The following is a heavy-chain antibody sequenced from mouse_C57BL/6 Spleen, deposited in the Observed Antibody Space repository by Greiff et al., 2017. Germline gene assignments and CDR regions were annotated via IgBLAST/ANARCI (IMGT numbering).Heavy chain of an antibody. D-gene: IGHD1-1*01. CDR3: ARVDYGSKDAMDY. V-gene: IGHV3-6*01. CDR2: ISYDGSN. J-gene: IGHJ4*01. CDR1: GYSITSGYY. Sequence: EVQVVESGPGLVKPSQSLSLTCSVTGYSITSGYYWNWIRQFPGNKLEWMGYISYDGSNNSNPSLKNRISITRDTSKNQFFLKLNSVTTEDTATYYCARVDYGSKDAMDYWCQGTSVTVSS.